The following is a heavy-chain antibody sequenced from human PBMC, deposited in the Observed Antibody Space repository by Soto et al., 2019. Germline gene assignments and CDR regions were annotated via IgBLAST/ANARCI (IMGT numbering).Heavy chain of an antibody. D-gene: IGHD3-10*01. V-gene: IGHV3-11*01. Sequence: GGSLRLSCAASGFTFSNYWMHWVRQAPGKGLVWVSYISSSGSTIYYADSVKGRFTISRDNAKNSLYLQMNSLRAEDTAVYYCARDPSPTARGYWGQGTLVTVSS. CDR1: GFTFSNYW. CDR3: ARDPSPTARGY. CDR2: ISSSGSTI. J-gene: IGHJ4*02.